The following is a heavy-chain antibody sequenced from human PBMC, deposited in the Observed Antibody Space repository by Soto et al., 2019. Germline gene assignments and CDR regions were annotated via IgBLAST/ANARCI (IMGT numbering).Heavy chain of an antibody. D-gene: IGHD6-13*01. Sequence: QVQLQESGPGLVEPSQTLSLTCTVSGGSITGGGYYWSLIRLHPGKGLEWIGYILYSGTTYYNPSLKSRLTISVDTSKTQLSLALSSVTAADTAVYYCARAWTATAGWANWFDLWGQGTLGTVSS. CDR1: GGSITGGGYY. CDR2: ILYSGTT. J-gene: IGHJ5*02. V-gene: IGHV4-31*03. CDR3: ARAWTATAGWANWFDL.